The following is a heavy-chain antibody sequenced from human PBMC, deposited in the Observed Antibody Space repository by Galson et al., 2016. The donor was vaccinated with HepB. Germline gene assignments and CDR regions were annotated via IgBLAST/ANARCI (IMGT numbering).Heavy chain of an antibody. J-gene: IGHJ4*02. D-gene: IGHD2-8*01. Sequence: SETLSLTCTVSGGSIISNGYYWGWVRQPPGKGLEWIGSIYYSGTTYYNPSLKSRVTMSVDTSTNQFSLKLASLTAADTAVYYCARRNVAPFDFWGQGTLVTVSS. V-gene: IGHV4-39*01. CDR3: ARRNVAPFDF. CDR2: IYYSGTT. CDR1: GGSIISNGYY.